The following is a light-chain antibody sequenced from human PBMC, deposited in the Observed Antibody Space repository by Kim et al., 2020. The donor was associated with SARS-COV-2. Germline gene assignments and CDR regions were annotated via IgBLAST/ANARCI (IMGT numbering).Light chain of an antibody. V-gene: IGKV3-11*01. J-gene: IGKJ2*03. Sequence: LSLSPGERATLSCRASQSVSSYLAWYQQKPGQAPRLLIYDASNRATGIPAGFSGSGSGTDFTLTISSLEPEDFAVYYCQQRSNWYSFGQGTKLEI. CDR3: QQRSNWYS. CDR1: QSVSSY. CDR2: DAS.